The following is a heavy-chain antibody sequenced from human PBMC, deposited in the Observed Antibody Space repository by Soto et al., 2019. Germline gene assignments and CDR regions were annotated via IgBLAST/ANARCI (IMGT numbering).Heavy chain of an antibody. V-gene: IGHV3-49*04. CDR3: TRERQWLAFDY. CDR2: IRSKAYGGTT. CDR1: GFTFGAYA. J-gene: IGHJ4*02. Sequence: EVQLVESGGGLVQPGRSLRLSCTASGFTFGAYAMSWVRQAPGKGLEWVGFIRSKAYGGTTEYAASVQGRFTISRDDSKSSAYLQMNSLKTEDTAVYYCTRERQWLAFDYWGQGTLVTVSS. D-gene: IGHD6-19*01.